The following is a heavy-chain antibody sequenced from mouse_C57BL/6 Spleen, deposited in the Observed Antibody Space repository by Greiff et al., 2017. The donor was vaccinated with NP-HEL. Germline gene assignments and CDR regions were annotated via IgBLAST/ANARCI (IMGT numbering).Heavy chain of an antibody. Sequence: VQLQQSGAELVRPGASVKLSCKASGYTFTDYYINWVKQRPGQGLEWIARIYPGSGNTYYNEKFKGKATLTAEKSSSTAYMQLSSLTSEDSAVYFWARRGGNYYGSSYFDYWGQGTTLTVSS. CDR2: IYPGSGNT. CDR3: ARRGGNYYGSSYFDY. D-gene: IGHD1-1*01. J-gene: IGHJ2*01. V-gene: IGHV1-76*01. CDR1: GYTFTDYY.